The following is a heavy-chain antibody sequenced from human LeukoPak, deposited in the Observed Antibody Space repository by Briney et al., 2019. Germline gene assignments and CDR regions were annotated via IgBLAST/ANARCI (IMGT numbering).Heavy chain of an antibody. CDR1: GFTFSSYA. V-gene: IGHV3-48*04. CDR2: ISSSGSTI. J-gene: IGHJ6*02. D-gene: IGHD1-26*01. Sequence: QSGGSLRLSCAASGFTFSSYAMSWVRQAPGKGLEWVSYISSSGSTIYYADSVKGRFTISRDNAKNSLYLQMNSLRAEDTAVYYCARESGVRGLYYYYGMDVWGQGTTITVSS. CDR3: ARESGVRGLYYYYGMDV.